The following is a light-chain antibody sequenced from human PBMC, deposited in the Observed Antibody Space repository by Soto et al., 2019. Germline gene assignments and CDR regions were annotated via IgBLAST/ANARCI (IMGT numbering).Light chain of an antibody. CDR3: QQLNRYPIT. V-gene: IGKV1-12*01. Sequence: DIQLTQSQSSVSASVGDRVTLTCRASQGISSWLAWYQQKPGKAPKLLIYAASSLQSGVPSRFSGSGSGTEFTLSINSLQPEDFATYYCQQLNRYPITFGQGTRLEI. CDR2: AAS. CDR1: QGISSW. J-gene: IGKJ5*01.